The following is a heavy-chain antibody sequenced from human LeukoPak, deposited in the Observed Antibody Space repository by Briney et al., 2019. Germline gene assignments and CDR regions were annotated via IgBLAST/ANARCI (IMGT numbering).Heavy chain of an antibody. Sequence: SVKVSCKASGGTFSSYAISWVRQAPGQGLEWMGRIIPIFGTANYAQKFQGRVTITADESTSTAYMELSSLRSEDTAVYYCARNLNLVPAANRNWFDPWGQGTLVTVSS. D-gene: IGHD2-2*01. CDR3: ARNLNLVPAANRNWFDP. CDR2: IIPIFGTA. V-gene: IGHV1-69*15. J-gene: IGHJ5*02. CDR1: GGTFSSYA.